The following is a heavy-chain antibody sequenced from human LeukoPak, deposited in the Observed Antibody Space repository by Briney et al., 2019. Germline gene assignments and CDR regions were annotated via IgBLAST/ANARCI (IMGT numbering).Heavy chain of an antibody. J-gene: IGHJ3*02. V-gene: IGHV4-39*01. Sequence: SETLSLTCTVSGGSISSSSYYWDWIRQPPGKGLEWIGSIYYSGSTYYNPSLKSRVTISVDTSKNQFSLKLSSVTAADTAVYYCASPGRGPFDIWGQGTMVTVSS. CDR3: ASPGRGPFDI. D-gene: IGHD3-10*01. CDR2: IYYSGST. CDR1: GGSISSSSYY.